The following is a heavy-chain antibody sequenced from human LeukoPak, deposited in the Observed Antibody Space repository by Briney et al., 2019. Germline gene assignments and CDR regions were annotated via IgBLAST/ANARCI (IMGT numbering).Heavy chain of an antibody. CDR1: GYTFTSYG. CDR2: ISAYNGNT. J-gene: IGHJ4*02. D-gene: IGHD6-19*01. V-gene: IGHV1-18*04. CDR3: ARDTPLYSSGWYYFDY. Sequence: GASVKVSCKASGYTFTSYGISWVRQAPGQGLEWMGWISAYNGNTNYAQKLQGRVTMTTDTSTGTAYMELRSLRSDDTAVYYCARDTPLYSSGWYYFDYWGQGTLVTVSS.